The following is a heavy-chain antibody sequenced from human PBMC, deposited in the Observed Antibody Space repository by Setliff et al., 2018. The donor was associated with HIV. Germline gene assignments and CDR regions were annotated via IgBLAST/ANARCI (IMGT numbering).Heavy chain of an antibody. D-gene: IGHD1-26*01. CDR1: GASISDGTYY. CDR3: ARRRPPPSGLYSAYYMDV. V-gene: IGHV4-61*09. CDR2: IYIRGGTT. J-gene: IGHJ6*03. Sequence: SETLSLTCTVSGASISDGTYYWSWIRQPAGKGLEWIGHIYIRGGTTNYSPSLKSRVTIGVDTSKNQFSLKLTSVTAADAAVYYCARRRPPPSGLYSAYYMDVWGTGTTVTVSS.